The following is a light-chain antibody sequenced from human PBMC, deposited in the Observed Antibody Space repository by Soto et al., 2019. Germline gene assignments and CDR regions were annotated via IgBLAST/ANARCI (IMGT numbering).Light chain of an antibody. V-gene: IGKV1-9*01. CDR3: QQLNTFPIT. CDR1: QGISTY. Sequence: DLQLTQAPSFLSASAGDRFAITCQASQGISTYLAWYQQKPGRAPNLLIYAASTLQSEVPSRFRGSGSGTEFTLTISSLQPEDFATYYCQQLNTFPITFGQGTRLEIK. J-gene: IGKJ5*01. CDR2: AAS.